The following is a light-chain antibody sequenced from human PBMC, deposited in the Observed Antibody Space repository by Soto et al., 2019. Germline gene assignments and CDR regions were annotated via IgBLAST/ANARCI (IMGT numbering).Light chain of an antibody. V-gene: IGKV3-20*01. CDR3: QQYGSSPPT. J-gene: IGKJ5*01. CDR2: GAS. CDR1: QSVSSSY. Sequence: EIVLTQSPCTLSLSPGEGATLSCRASQSVSSSYIAWYQQKPGQAPRLLIYGASSRATGIPDRFSGSGSGTDFTLTISRLEPEDFAVYYCQQYGSSPPTFGQGTRLEIK.